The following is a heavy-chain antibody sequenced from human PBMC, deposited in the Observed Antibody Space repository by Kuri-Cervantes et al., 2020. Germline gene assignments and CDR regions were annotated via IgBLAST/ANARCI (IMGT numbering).Heavy chain of an antibody. J-gene: IGHJ4*02. D-gene: IGHD6-19*01. Sequence: GGSLRLSCAASAFIVSRNYMSWVRQAPGKGLEWVASIKQDGSEKYYVDSVKGRFTISRDNAKNSLYLQMNSLRAEDTAVYYCARGLIIAVAEYYFDYWGQGTLVTVSS. CDR2: IKQDGSEK. CDR3: ARGLIIAVAEYYFDY. V-gene: IGHV3-7*04. CDR1: AFIVSRNY.